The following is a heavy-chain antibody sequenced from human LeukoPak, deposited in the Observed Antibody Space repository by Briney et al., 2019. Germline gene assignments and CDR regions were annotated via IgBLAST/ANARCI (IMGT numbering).Heavy chain of an antibody. Sequence: GASVKVSCKASGYIFSSYGISWVRQAPGQGLEWMGWVSAYNGNTNYAQKLQGRVTMTTDTSTSTAYMELRSLRSDDTAVYYCARGSGYGSGSYNDYWGQGTLVTVSS. D-gene: IGHD3-10*01. J-gene: IGHJ4*02. V-gene: IGHV1-18*04. CDR1: GYIFSSYG. CDR3: ARGSGYGSGSYNDY. CDR2: VSAYNGNT.